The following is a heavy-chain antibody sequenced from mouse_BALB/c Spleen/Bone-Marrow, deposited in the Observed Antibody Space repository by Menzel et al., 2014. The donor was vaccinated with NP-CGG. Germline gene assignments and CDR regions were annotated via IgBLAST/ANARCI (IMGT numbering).Heavy chain of an antibody. CDR3: ARGRRYDGPYFDY. CDR2: ISPYIGGT. J-gene: IGHJ2*01. D-gene: IGHD2-14*01. Sequence: EVKLMESGPELVKPGASVKISCKASGYTFTDSNMHWVKQSHGKSLEWIGFISPYIGGTGYNQKFESKATLTVDSSSSTAYMELRSLTSEDSAVYYCARGRRYDGPYFDYWGQGTTLTVSS. V-gene: IGHV1S29*02. CDR1: GYTFTDSN.